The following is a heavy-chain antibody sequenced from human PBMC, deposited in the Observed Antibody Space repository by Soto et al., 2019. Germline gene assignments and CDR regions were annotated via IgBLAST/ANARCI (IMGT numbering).Heavy chain of an antibody. CDR2: ISHDGVSK. V-gene: IGHV3-30*18. J-gene: IGHJ3*02. CDR1: GFTFRSFG. D-gene: IGHD2-2*01. Sequence: QVQLAESGGGVVQPGTSLRVSCAASGFTFRSFGIHCVRQAPGKGLEWVAVISHDGVSKFYGDAVKGRFTISRDNSKNTLFQQMNSLRVEDTAVYYCAKDRGYCDSSSCYLGHAFDMWGQGTTVTVSS. CDR3: AKDRGYCDSSSCYLGHAFDM.